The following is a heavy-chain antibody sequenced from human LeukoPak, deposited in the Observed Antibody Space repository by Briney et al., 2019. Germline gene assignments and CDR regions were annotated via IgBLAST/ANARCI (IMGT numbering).Heavy chain of an antibody. CDR3: ARLSSTLYYSMDV. J-gene: IGHJ6*02. Sequence: PSETLSLTCAVSGGSISSYYWTWIRQPPGKGLEWVGYIQNSAICRAKIKSSPSLQSRVSLSIDTSKNQVSLTVNSVTAADTAVYYCARLSSTLYYSMDVWGPGTAVTVSS. D-gene: IGHD6-6*01. CDR1: GGSISSYY. V-gene: IGHV4-4*08. CDR2: IQNSAICRAKI.